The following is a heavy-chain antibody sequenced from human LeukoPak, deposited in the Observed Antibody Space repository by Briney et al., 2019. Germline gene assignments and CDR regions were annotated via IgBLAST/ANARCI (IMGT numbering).Heavy chain of an antibody. V-gene: IGHV3-43*02. D-gene: IGHD1-14*01. CDR1: GFTMEPFA. J-gene: IGHJ6*02. CDR3: ATWAFYHNLDV. CDR2: INKDGSRT. Sequence: GGSLRLSCAASGFTMEPFAMHWVRQAPGKGLEWVSNINKDGSRTYYADSVKGRFTISRDNSKNSLYPQMNSLRTEDSALYYCATWAFYHNLDVWGRGTTVTVSS.